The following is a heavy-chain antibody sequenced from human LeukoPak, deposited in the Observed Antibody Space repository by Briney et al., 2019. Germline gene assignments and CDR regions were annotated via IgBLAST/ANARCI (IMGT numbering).Heavy chain of an antibody. CDR3: TRDQMNY. CDR1: EFTVSRNY. J-gene: IGHJ4*02. V-gene: IGHV3-53*01. Sequence: GGSLRLSCTASEFTVSRNYMLWVRQAPGQGLEWVSLIFSNGDTHYADSVKGRFTISRDTSKSTVSLQMNSLRVEDTAMYYCTRDQMNYWGQGTLVTVSS. CDR2: IFSNGDT. D-gene: IGHD5-24*01.